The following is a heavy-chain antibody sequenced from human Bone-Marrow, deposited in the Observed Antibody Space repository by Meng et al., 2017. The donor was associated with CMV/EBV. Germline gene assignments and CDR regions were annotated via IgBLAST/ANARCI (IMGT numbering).Heavy chain of an antibody. CDR1: GGSFSGYY. D-gene: IGHD3-10*01. V-gene: IGHV4-34*01. CDR3: AGDSGWQPGGY. Sequence: SETLSLTCAVYGGSFSGYYWSWIRQAPGKGLEWIGEINHRRNTSYNPYLKGRVTITVDTSKNQFSLILNSVTAADTALYYCAGDSGWQPGGYWGQGNLVTVSS. J-gene: IGHJ4*02. CDR2: INHRRNT.